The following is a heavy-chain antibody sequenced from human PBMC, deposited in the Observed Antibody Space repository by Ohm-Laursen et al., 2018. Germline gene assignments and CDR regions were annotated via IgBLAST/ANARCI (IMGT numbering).Heavy chain of an antibody. V-gene: IGHV3-7*01. CDR3: ASAYSYSTPHYLDY. CDR1: GFTFSSYW. J-gene: IGHJ4*02. D-gene: IGHD5-18*01. CDR2: IKQDGGQQ. Sequence: GSLRLSCSASGFTFSSYWMSWVRQAPGKGLEWVANIKQDGGQQYYVDSVKGRFTISRDNAKNSLYLQMNSLRAEDTAVYYCASAYSYSTPHYLDYWGQGTLVTGSS.